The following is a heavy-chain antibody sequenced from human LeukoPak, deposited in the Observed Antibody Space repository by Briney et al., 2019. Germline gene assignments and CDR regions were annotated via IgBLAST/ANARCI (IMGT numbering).Heavy chain of an antibody. J-gene: IGHJ4*02. Sequence: GGSLRHSRAAAGFSFSNYAMHWARQAPGKRLEWGAFISHDRSNNCHAASVKGRFTISRDNSKNTLYLQMNSLRAEDTAVYYCARDPGDTAMVTGSFDYWGQGTLVTVSS. CDR2: ISHDRSNN. D-gene: IGHD5-18*01. V-gene: IGHV3-30-3*01. CDR3: ARDPGDTAMVTGSFDY. CDR1: GFSFSNYA.